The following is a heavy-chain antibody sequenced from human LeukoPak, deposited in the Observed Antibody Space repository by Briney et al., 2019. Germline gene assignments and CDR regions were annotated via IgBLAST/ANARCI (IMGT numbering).Heavy chain of an antibody. CDR2: IKTDGSNK. J-gene: IGHJ4*02. D-gene: IGHD3-22*01. CDR1: GFTFSNYW. CDR3: AKAEPQYYYDSSGYPYYFDY. V-gene: IGHV3-7*01. Sequence: GGSLRPSCEGSGFTFSNYWMGWVRQAPGKGLQWVANIKTDGSNKYYADSVRGRFTISRDNSKNTLYLQMNSLRAEDTAVYYCAKAEPQYYYDSSGYPYYFDYWGQGTLVTVSS.